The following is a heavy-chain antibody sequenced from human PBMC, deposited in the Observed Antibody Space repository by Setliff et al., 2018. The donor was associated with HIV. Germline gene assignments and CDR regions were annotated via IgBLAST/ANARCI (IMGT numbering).Heavy chain of an antibody. V-gene: IGHV3-11*06. CDR1: GFTLSDHY. D-gene: IGHD3-10*01. Sequence: PGGSLRLSCAASGFTLSDHYMDWVRQAPGKGLEWVSYISSSSSYTNYADSVKGRFTISRDNAKSTVYLQMGSLSADDTAVYYCARGGFNHAFDIWGQGTMVTVSS. CDR3: ARGGFNHAFDI. J-gene: IGHJ3*02. CDR2: ISSSSSYT.